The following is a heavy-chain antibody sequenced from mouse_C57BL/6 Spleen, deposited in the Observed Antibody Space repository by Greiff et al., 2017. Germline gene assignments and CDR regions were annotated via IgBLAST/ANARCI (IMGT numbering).Heavy chain of an antibody. CDR2: ISGGGGNT. V-gene: IGHV5-9*01. J-gene: IGHJ4*01. D-gene: IGHD2-1*01. CDR1: GFTFSSYT. Sequence: EVQLVESGGGLVKPGGSLKLSCAASGFTFSSYTMSWVRQTPEKRLEWVATISGGGGNTYYPDSVKGRFTISRDNAKNTLYLQMSSLRSEDTALYYCARHNGNYPYAMDYWGQGTSVTVSS. CDR3: ARHNGNYPYAMDY.